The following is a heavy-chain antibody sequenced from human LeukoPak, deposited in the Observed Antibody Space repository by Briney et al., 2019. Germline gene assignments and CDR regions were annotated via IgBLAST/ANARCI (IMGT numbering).Heavy chain of an antibody. CDR1: GGTFSSYA. V-gene: IGHV1-69*13. CDR3: ARYHPLNWGPNWFDP. Sequence: SVKVSCKASGGTFSSYAISWVRQAPGQGLEWMGGIIPIFGTANYAQKFQGRVTITADESTNTAYMEPSSLRSEDTAVYYCARYHPLNWGPNWFDPWGQGTLVTVSS. D-gene: IGHD7-27*01. J-gene: IGHJ5*02. CDR2: IIPIFGTA.